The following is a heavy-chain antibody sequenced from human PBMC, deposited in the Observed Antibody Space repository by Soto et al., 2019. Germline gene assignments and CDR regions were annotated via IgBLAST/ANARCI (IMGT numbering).Heavy chain of an antibody. V-gene: IGHV4-59*01. D-gene: IGHD3-16*01. J-gene: IGHJ3*02. CDR1: GGSISSYY. CDR3: ARRVRGKGDAFDI. CDR2: IYYSGST. Sequence: SETLSLTCTVSGGSISSYYWSWIRQPPGKGLEWIGYIYYSGSTNYNPSLKSRVTISVDTSKNQFSLKLSSVTAADTAVYYGARRVRGKGDAFDIWGQGTMVTVSS.